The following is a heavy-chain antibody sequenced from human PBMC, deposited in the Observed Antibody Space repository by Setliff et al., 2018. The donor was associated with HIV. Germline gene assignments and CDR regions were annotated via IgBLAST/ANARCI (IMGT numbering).Heavy chain of an antibody. CDR2: ISAYNGNT. V-gene: IGHV1-18*01. CDR1: GYTFTSYG. CDR3: ARREATYYYMDV. Sequence: ASVKVSCKASGYTFTSYGISWVRQAPGQGLEWMGWISAYNGNTNYAQKLQGRVTMTTDTSTSTAYMELRSLRSGDTAVYYCARREATYYYMDVWGKGTTVTVSS. J-gene: IGHJ6*03.